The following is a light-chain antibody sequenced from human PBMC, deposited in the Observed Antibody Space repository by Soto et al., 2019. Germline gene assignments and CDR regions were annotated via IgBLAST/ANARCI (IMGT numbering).Light chain of an antibody. Sequence: EIVLTQSPGTLSLSPGERANLSCRASQSVTDSSVAWYQQKPGQAPRLLISGAFSGATGIPDRCSGSGSGTDFTLTISGLQPEDFAVYYCQHYGSSSYTFGQGTKVEIK. CDR3: QHYGSSSYT. J-gene: IGKJ2*01. V-gene: IGKV3-20*01. CDR1: QSVTDSS. CDR2: GAF.